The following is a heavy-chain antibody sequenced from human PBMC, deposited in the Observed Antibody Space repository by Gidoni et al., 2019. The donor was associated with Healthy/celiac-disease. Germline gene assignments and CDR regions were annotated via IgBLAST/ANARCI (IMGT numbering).Heavy chain of an antibody. CDR2: IYYSGST. D-gene: IGHD6-13*01. V-gene: IGHV4-39*01. CDR1: GGSISSSSYY. CDR3: ARRAAGFEPDSVSDY. J-gene: IGHJ4*02. Sequence: QLQLQESGPGLVKPSETLSLTCTVSGGSISSSSYYWGWIRQPPGKGLEWIGSIYYSGSTYYNPSLKSRVTISVDTSKNQFSLKLSSVTAADTAVYYCARRAAGFEPDSVSDYWGQGTLVTVSS.